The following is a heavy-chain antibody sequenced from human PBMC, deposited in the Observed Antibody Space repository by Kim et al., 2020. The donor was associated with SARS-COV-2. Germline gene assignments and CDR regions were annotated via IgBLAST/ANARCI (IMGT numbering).Heavy chain of an antibody. J-gene: IGHJ4*02. CDR3: VRDFYF. Sequence: GGSLRLSCAASGFTFRTRWMSWVRQAPGKGLEWVATIKEDGGAKYYVDSVKGRFTISRDNAKNLLYLQLNSLRGDDTAFYYCVRDFYFWGQGALVTVIS. CDR1: GFTFRTRW. D-gene: IGHD3-10*01. V-gene: IGHV3-7*01. CDR2: IKEDGGAK.